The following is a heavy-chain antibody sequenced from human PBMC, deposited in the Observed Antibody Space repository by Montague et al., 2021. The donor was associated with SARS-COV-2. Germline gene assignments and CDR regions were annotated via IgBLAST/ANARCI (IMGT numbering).Heavy chain of an antibody. V-gene: IGHV4-59*02. Sequence: SETLSLTCSVSGDSVTRNSWSWVRQPPGQGLEWLGNIFYSGSTSNPSLNSRVTMSLDTSKNHFSLNLISVTAADTAVYYCAKASRGYGGDFDSWGQGTLVIVSA. CDR2: IFYSGST. J-gene: IGHJ4*02. CDR1: GDSVTRNS. D-gene: IGHD4-23*01. CDR3: AKASRGYGGDFDS.